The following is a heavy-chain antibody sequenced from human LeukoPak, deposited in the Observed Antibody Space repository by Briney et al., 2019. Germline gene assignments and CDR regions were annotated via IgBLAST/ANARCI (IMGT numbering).Heavy chain of an antibody. CDR3: ASLGTTVVTFDY. D-gene: IGHD4-23*01. J-gene: IGHJ4*02. CDR1: GYTFTGYY. V-gene: IGHV1-2*06. CDR2: INPNSGGT. Sequence: ASEKVSCKASGYTFTGYYMHWVRQAPGQGLEWMGRINPNSGGTNYAQKFQGRVTMTRDTSISTAYMELSRLRSDDTAVYYCASLGTTVVTFDYWGQGTLVTVSS.